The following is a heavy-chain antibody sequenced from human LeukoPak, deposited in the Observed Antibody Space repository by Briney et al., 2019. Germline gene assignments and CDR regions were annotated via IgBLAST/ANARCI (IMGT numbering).Heavy chain of an antibody. J-gene: IGHJ4*02. CDR1: GFTFSSYG. CDR2: ISYDGSNK. V-gene: IGHV3-30*18. Sequence: GGSLRLSCAASGFTFSSYGMHWVRQAPGKGLEWVAVISYDGSNKYYVDSVKGRFTISRDNSKNTLYLRMNSLRAEDTAVYYCAKDLLLWFGELMVDYWGQGTLVTVSS. CDR3: AKDLLLWFGELMVDY. D-gene: IGHD3-10*01.